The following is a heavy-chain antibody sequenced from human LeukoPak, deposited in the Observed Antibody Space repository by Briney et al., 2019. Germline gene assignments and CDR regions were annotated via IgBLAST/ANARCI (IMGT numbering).Heavy chain of an antibody. CDR3: ARGGNYGDYPDYYYMDV. J-gene: IGHJ6*03. V-gene: IGHV3-21*01. CDR2: ISSSSSYI. CDR1: GFTFSSCS. D-gene: IGHD4-17*01. Sequence: GGSLRLSCAASGFTFSSCSMNWVRQAPGKGLEWVSSISSSSSYIYYADSVKGRFTISRDNAKNSLYLQMNSLRAEDTAVYYCARGGNYGDYPDYYYMDVWGKGTTVTISS.